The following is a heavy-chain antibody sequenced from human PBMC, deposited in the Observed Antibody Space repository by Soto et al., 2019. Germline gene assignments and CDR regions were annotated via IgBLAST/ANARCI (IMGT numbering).Heavy chain of an antibody. D-gene: IGHD3-16*02. Sequence: EVQLMESGGGLVQPGRSLRLSCAASGFTFDNYAMHWVRQVPGKGLEWVSGISWNSGNIGYADSVKGRFTISRDNAQNSLYLQMNSLRSEDTAFYYCAKGGVIATFGGVIVPYYFDSWGQGTPITVSS. J-gene: IGHJ4*02. CDR3: AKGGVIATFGGVIVPYYFDS. V-gene: IGHV3-9*01. CDR2: ISWNSGNI. CDR1: GFTFDNYA.